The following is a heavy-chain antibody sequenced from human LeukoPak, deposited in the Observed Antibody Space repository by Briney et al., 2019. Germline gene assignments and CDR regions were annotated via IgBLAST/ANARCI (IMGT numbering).Heavy chain of an antibody. J-gene: IGHJ4*02. Sequence: PSETLSLTCTVSGGSISSYYWTWLRQTPGKGLEWIGYSYYSGSTNYNPSLKSRLTISVDTPKNQFSLKLTSVTAADTAVYYCARDNVRVSGYPRFDYWGQGVLVTVSS. V-gene: IGHV4-59*01. D-gene: IGHD3-22*01. CDR1: GGSISSYY. CDR2: SYYSGST. CDR3: ARDNVRVSGYPRFDY.